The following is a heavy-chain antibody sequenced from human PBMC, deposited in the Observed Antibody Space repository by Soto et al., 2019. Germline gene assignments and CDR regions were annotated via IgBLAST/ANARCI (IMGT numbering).Heavy chain of an antibody. V-gene: IGHV1-18*01. J-gene: IGHJ6*02. Sequence: ASVKVSCKASGYTFTSYGISWVRQAPGQGLEWMGWISAYNGNTNYAQKLQGRVTMTTDTSTSTAYMELRSLRSDDTAVYYCARNYGATGYYYYGMDVWGQGTKGTVSS. CDR2: ISAYNGNT. CDR3: ARNYGATGYYYYGMDV. CDR1: GYTFTSYG. D-gene: IGHD1-7*01.